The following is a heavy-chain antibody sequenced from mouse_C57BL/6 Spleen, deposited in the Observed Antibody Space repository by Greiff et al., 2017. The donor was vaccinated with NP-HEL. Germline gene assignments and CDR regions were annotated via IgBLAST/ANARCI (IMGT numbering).Heavy chain of an antibody. V-gene: IGHV1-81*01. CDR1: GYTFTSYG. Sequence: QVQLQQSGAELARPGASVKLSCKASGYTFTSYGISWVKQRTGQGLEWIGEIYPRSGNTYYNEKFKGKATLTADKSSSTAYRELRSLTSEDSAGDFCAKVDYDGLCCDYWGQGTTLTVSS. J-gene: IGHJ2*01. CDR2: IYPRSGNT. CDR3: AKVDYDGLCCDY. D-gene: IGHD2-4*01.